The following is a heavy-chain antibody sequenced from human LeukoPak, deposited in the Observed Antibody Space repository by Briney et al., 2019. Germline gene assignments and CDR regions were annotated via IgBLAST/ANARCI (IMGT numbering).Heavy chain of an antibody. V-gene: IGHV4-61*02. J-gene: IGHJ3*02. Sequence: SETLSLTCTVSGGSISNLNYYWGWIRQPAGKGLGWIGRIYASGSTNYNPSLKSRVTISVDTSKNQFSLKLSSVTAADTAVYYCARPSTYYYDSSGHGAFDIWGQGTMVTVSS. CDR2: IYASGST. D-gene: IGHD3-22*01. CDR3: ARPSTYYYDSSGHGAFDI. CDR1: GGSISNLNYY.